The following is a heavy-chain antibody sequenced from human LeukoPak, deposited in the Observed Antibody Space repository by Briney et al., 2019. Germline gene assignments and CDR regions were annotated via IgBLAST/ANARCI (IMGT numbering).Heavy chain of an antibody. D-gene: IGHD5-24*01. Sequence: GASVKVSCKASGYTFTSYYMHWVRQVPGQGLEWMGIINPSGGSTSYAQKFQGRVTMTRDTSTSTVYMELSSLRSEDTAVYYCARALYNPRRWFDPWGQGTLVTVSS. CDR1: GYTFTSYY. CDR3: ARALYNPRRWFDP. CDR2: INPSGGST. V-gene: IGHV1-46*01. J-gene: IGHJ5*02.